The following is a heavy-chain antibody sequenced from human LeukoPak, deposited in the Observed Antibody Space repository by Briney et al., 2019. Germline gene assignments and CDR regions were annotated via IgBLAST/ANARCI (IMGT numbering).Heavy chain of an antibody. J-gene: IGHJ5*02. V-gene: IGHV1-69*06. CDR3: ARYTVTTRNWFDP. CDR2: IIPIFGTA. Sequence: SVKVSCKASGGTFSSYAISWVRQAPGQGLEWMGGIIPIFGTANYAQKFQGRVTITADKSTSTAYMELSSLRSEDTAVYYCARYTVTTRNWFDPWGQGTLVTVSS. CDR1: GGTFSSYA. D-gene: IGHD4-17*01.